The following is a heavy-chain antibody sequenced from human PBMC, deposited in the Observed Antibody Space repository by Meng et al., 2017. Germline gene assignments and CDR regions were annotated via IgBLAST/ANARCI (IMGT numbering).Heavy chain of an antibody. V-gene: IGHV1-2*06. CDR1: GYTFTGYY. J-gene: IGHJ4*02. D-gene: IGHD3-9*01. CDR3: ARDDYDILTGYYRTLDY. Sequence: ASAKVSCKASGYTFTGYYMHWVRQAPGQGLEWMGRINPNSGGTNYAQKFQGRVTMTRDTSISTAYMELSRLRSDDTAVYYCARDDYDILTGYYRTLDYWGQGTLVTVSS. CDR2: INPNSGGT.